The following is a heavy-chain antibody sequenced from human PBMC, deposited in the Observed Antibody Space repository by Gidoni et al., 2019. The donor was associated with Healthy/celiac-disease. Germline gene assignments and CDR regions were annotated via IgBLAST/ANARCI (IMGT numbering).Heavy chain of an antibody. CDR2: IKSKTDGGTT. CDR1: GFTFGTAW. Sequence: EVQLVESGGGLVKPGGSLRLSCAASGFTFGTAWMSWVRQAPGKGLEWVGRIKSKTDGGTTDYAAPVKGRFTISRDDSKNTLYLQMNSLKTEDTAVYYCTTGSYDFWSGYVAAGYWGQGTLVTVSS. CDR3: TTGSYDFWSGYVAAGY. J-gene: IGHJ4*02. V-gene: IGHV3-15*01. D-gene: IGHD3-3*01.